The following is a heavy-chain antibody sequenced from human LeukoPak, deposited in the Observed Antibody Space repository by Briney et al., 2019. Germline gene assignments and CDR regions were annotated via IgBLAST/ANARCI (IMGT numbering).Heavy chain of an antibody. CDR2: IIPIFGTA. Sequence: SVNVSCMASGGTFSSYAISWVRQAHGQGLEWMGGIIPIFGTANYAQKFQGRVTITADESTSTAYMELSSLRSEDTAVYYCARGLPVVPAAIPRGYYYYYGMDVWGKGTTVTVSS. J-gene: IGHJ6*04. CDR1: GGTFSSYA. CDR3: ARGLPVVPAAIPRGYYYYYGMDV. V-gene: IGHV1-69*01. D-gene: IGHD2-2*01.